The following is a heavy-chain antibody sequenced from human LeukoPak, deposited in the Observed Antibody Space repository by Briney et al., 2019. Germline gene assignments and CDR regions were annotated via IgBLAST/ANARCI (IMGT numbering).Heavy chain of an antibody. J-gene: IGHJ4*02. D-gene: IGHD3-10*01. V-gene: IGHV4-59*01. Sequence: SETLSLTCTVSGGSISSYYWSWIRQPPGKGLEWIGYIYYSGSTNYNPSLKSRVTISVDTSKNQFSLKLSSVTAADTAVYYCARGVGRGSGSYYSSLYDYWGQGTLVTVSS. CDR2: IYYSGST. CDR1: GGSISSYY. CDR3: ARGVGRGSGSYYSSLYDY.